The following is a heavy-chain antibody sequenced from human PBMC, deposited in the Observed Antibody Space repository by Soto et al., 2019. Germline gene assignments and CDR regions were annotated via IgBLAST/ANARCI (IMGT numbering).Heavy chain of an antibody. CDR2: INTDGSST. Sequence: EVQLVESGGGLVQPGGSLRLSCAASGFTFSSYWMHWVRQAPGQGLVWISRINTDGSSTTQADSVKGRFTISRDNAKNTLYLQMNSLRAEDTAVYYCASGDSGYYDYWGQGTLVTVSS. CDR3: ASGDSGYYDY. CDR1: GFTFSSYW. V-gene: IGHV3-74*01. D-gene: IGHD1-26*01. J-gene: IGHJ4*02.